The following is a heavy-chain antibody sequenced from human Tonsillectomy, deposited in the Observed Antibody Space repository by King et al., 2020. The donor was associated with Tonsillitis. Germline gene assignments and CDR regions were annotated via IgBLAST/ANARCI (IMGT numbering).Heavy chain of an antibody. D-gene: IGHD3-16*01. V-gene: IGHV4-59*01. CDR2: IHFIGST. J-gene: IGHJ4*02. CDR1: GDSISTYY. Sequence: VQLQESGPGLVKPSETLSLTCTVSGDSISTYYWSWIRQPPGKGLEWIGYIHFIGSTNYNPSLESRVTISVDTSKKQISLKLRSVTAADTAVYYCARGSRQGWGGRLTFDSWGQGTLVTVSS. CDR3: ARGSRQGWGGRLTFDS.